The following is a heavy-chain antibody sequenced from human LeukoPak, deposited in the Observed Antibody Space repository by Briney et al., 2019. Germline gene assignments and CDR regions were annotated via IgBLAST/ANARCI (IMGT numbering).Heavy chain of an antibody. J-gene: IGHJ2*01. Sequence: SGTLSLTCAVSGGSISSNNWWSWVRQTPGKGLEWIGEIYNSGSTNYNPSLKSRVTISVDKSKNQFSLRLSSVTAADTAVYYCARSGNSWYFDLWGRGTLVTVSS. CDR1: GGSISSNNW. D-gene: IGHD4-23*01. CDR2: IYNSGST. V-gene: IGHV4-4*02. CDR3: ARSGNSWYFDL.